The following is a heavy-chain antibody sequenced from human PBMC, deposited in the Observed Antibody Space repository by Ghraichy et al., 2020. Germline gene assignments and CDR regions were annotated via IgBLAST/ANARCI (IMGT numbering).Heavy chain of an antibody. V-gene: IGHV4-39*01. CDR3: ARNTIFGLY. J-gene: IGHJ4*02. Sequence: SETLSLTCTVSGGSISSSSYYWGWIRQPPGKGLEWIGSIYYSGSTYYNPSLKSRVTISVDTSKNQFSLKLSSVTAADTAVYYCARNTIFGLYWGQGTLVTVSS. CDR1: GGSISSSSYY. D-gene: IGHD3-3*01. CDR2: IYYSGST.